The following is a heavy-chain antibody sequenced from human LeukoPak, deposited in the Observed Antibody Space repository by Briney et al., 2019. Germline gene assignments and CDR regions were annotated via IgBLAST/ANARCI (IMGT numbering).Heavy chain of an antibody. V-gene: IGHV4-4*02. CDR2: IYHSGST. CDR3: ARESGYDYYYYGMDV. D-gene: IGHD5-12*01. CDR1: GGSISSSNW. Sequence: SGTLSLTCAVSGGSISSSNWWSWVRQPPGKGLEWIGEIYHSGSTNYNPSPKSRVTISVDKSKNQFSLKLSSVTAADTAVYYCARESGYDYYYYGMDVWGQGTTVTVSS. J-gene: IGHJ6*02.